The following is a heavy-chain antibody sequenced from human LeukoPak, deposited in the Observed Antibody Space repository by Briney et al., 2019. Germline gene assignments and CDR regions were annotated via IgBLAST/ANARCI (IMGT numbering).Heavy chain of an antibody. D-gene: IGHD5-24*01. J-gene: IGHJ3*02. CDR2: INPNSGGT. Sequence: ASVKVSCKASGYTFTGYYMHWVRQAPGQGLEWMGWINPNSGGTNYAQKFQGRVTMTRDTSISTAYMELSRLRSDDTAVYYCARDRDGYNLDAFDIWGQGTMVTVSS. V-gene: IGHV1-2*02. CDR1: GYTFTGYY. CDR3: ARDRDGYNLDAFDI.